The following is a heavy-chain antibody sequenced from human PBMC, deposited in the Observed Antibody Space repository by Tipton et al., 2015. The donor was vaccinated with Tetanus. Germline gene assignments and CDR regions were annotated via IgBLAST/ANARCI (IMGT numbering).Heavy chain of an antibody. CDR1: GFTFSGYF. CDR3: ARDVVSGRSTHYNYGMDI. V-gene: IGHV3-7*01. CDR2: VNQDGSEK. D-gene: IGHD3-16*02. Sequence: GSLRLSCAASGFTFSGYFMNWVRQAPGKGLEWVANVNQDGSEKYSADSVKGRFTISSDNAKNSVYLQMNNLRVEDSAVYYCARDVVSGRSTHYNYGMDIWGQGTTVTVSS. J-gene: IGHJ6*02.